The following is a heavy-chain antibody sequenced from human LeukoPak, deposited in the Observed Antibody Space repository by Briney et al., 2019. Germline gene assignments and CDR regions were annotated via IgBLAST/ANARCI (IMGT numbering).Heavy chain of an antibody. J-gene: IGHJ4*02. Sequence: NASETLSLTCTVSGYSISSGYYWGWIRQPPGKGLEWIGSIYHSGSTYYNPSLKSRVTISVDTSKNQFSLKLSSVTAADTAVYYCARESEYYYGSGSFWGQGTLVTVSS. CDR2: IYHSGST. V-gene: IGHV4-38-2*02. CDR3: ARESEYYYGSGSF. CDR1: GYSISSGYY. D-gene: IGHD3-10*01.